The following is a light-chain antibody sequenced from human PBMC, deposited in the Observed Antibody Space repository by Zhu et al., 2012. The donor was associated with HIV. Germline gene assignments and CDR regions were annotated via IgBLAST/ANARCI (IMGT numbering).Light chain of an antibody. J-gene: IGKJ4*01. Sequence: DFQLTQSPSFLSASVGDRVTITCRASEPIAKDLAWYQHKPGKAPKLLIYGASIVQTGVPSRFSGSGSGTEFTLTISSLQPEDFATYFCQHLTLYPTFGGGSRVEIK. CDR3: QHLTLYPT. CDR2: GAS. V-gene: IGKV1-9*01. CDR1: EPIAKD.